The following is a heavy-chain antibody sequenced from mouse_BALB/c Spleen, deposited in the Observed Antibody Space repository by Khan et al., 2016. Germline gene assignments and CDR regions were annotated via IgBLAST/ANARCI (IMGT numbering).Heavy chain of an antibody. J-gene: IGHJ3*01. V-gene: IGHV14-3*02. CDR3: VRPFYDGCYGFAY. CDR2: IDPANGNT. D-gene: IGHD2-3*01. CDR1: GFNIKDTY. Sequence: VQLQQSGAEFVKPGASVKLSCTASGFNIKDTYIHWVKQSPEQGLEWIGGIDPANGNTKFDPKFQGKATITTDTSSNTAYLQLSSLTSEDTAGYYCVRPFYDGCYGFAYWGQGTLVTVSA.